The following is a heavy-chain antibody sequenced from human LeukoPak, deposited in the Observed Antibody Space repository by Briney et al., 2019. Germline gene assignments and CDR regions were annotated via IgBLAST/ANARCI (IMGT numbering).Heavy chain of an antibody. CDR3: ARADVM. D-gene: IGHD3-16*01. CDR2: ISSSSTYI. V-gene: IGHV3-21*01. Sequence: GGSLRLSCAASGFTFSNYNMNWVRQAPGKRLEWVSSISSSSTYISYADSVKGRFTISRDNAKNSLFLQMNSLRAEDTAVYYCARADVMGGQGTLVTVSS. CDR1: GFTFSNYN. J-gene: IGHJ4*02.